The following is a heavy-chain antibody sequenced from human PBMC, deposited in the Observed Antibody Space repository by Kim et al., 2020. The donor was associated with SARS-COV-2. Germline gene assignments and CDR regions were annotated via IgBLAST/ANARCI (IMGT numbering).Heavy chain of an antibody. CDR3: ARGFFRDGFYV. V-gene: IGHV3-74*01. CDR2: ISRDGSIT. J-gene: IGHJ6*02. D-gene: IGHD3-10*01. CDR1: RFNFNNYG. Sequence: GGSLRLSCAVSRFNFNNYGINWVRHAPGKGLVWVSRISRDGSITNYADSVKGRFTMSRDNAENTLYLQMNSLRAEDTAVYYCARGFFRDGFYVWGQGTTFTVS.